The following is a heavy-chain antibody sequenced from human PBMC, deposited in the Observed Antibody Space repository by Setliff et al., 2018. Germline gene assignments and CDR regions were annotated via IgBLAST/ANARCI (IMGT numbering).Heavy chain of an antibody. CDR2: LNPSSGNT. CDR3: ARAHSGSDFHDPFDI. Sequence: SVQVSCKASGYSFASNDINWVRQATGQGPEWMGWLNPSSGNTGYAPKFQGRVTITRSTSLSTAYVELSSLRSEDTAIYYCARAHSGSDFHDPFDIWGQGTMVTVSS. V-gene: IGHV1-8*03. CDR1: GYSFASND. J-gene: IGHJ3*02. D-gene: IGHD1-26*01.